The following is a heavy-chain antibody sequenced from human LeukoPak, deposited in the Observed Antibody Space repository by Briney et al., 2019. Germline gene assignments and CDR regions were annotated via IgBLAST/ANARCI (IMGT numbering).Heavy chain of an antibody. Sequence: GGSLRLSCAASGFTFSSYEMNWVRQAPGKGLEWVSYISSSGSTIYYADSVKGRFTISRGNSKNTLYLQMNSLRAEDTAVYYCARGPSGYHNTGGQGTLVTVSS. CDR1: GFTFSSYE. D-gene: IGHD5-12*01. J-gene: IGHJ4*02. CDR2: ISSSGSTI. CDR3: ARGPSGYHNT. V-gene: IGHV3-48*03.